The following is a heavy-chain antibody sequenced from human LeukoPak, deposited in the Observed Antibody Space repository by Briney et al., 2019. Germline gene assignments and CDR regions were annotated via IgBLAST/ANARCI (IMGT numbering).Heavy chain of an antibody. J-gene: IGHJ6*02. CDR1: GFTFSSYG. CDR3: AKDQYSSSDGMDV. CDR2: ISYDGSNK. Sequence: GGSLRLSCAASGFTFSSYGIHWVRQAPGKGLEWVAVISYDGSNKYYADSVKGRFTISRDNSKNTLYLQMNSLRAEDTAVYYCAKDQYSSSDGMDVWGQGTTVTVSS. V-gene: IGHV3-30*18. D-gene: IGHD6-6*01.